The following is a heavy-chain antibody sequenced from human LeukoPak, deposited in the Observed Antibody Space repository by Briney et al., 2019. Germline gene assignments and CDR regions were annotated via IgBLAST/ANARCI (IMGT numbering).Heavy chain of an antibody. CDR1: GFTFSSYG. J-gene: IGHJ4*02. CDR2: IWYDGSNK. Sequence: GGSLRLSCAASGFTFSSYGMHWVRQAPGKGLEWVAVIWYDGSNKYYADSVKGRFTISRDNSKNALYLQMNSLRAEDTAVYYCAKDRGYSSGWFDYWGQGTLVTVSP. CDR3: AKDRGYSSGWFDY. D-gene: IGHD6-19*01. V-gene: IGHV3-33*06.